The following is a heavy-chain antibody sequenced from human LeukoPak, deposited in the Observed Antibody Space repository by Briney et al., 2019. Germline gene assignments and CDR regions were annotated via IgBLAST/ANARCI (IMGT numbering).Heavy chain of an antibody. CDR1: GLIVSSNY. J-gene: IGHJ4*02. V-gene: IGHV3-53*01. CDR2: MYSGGST. Sequence: GGSLRLSCAASGLIVSSNYMSWVRQAPGKGLEWVSLMYSGGSTYYADSVKGRFTISRDNSKNTPYLQMNSLRPEDTAVYYCARNSGSRAIDYWGQGTLVTVSS. D-gene: IGHD1-26*01. CDR3: ARNSGSRAIDY.